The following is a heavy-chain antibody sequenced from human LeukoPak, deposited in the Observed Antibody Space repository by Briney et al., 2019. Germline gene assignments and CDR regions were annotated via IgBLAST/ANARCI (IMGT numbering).Heavy chain of an antibody. CDR3: ARDTHYYGSGSYYYFDY. Sequence: GGSLRLSCAASGFIFSSYSMNWVRQAPGKGLEWVSYISSSSSTIYCADSVRGRFTISRDNTKNSLYLQMNSLRAEDTAVYYCARDTHYYGSGSYYYFDYWGQGTLVTVSS. CDR2: ISSSSSTI. D-gene: IGHD3-10*01. J-gene: IGHJ4*02. V-gene: IGHV3-48*04. CDR1: GFIFSSYS.